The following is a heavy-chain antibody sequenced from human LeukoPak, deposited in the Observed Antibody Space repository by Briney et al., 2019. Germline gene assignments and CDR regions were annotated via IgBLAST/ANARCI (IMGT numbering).Heavy chain of an antibody. CDR1: GFTFSNAW. V-gene: IGHV3-15*01. J-gene: IGHJ6*02. CDR3: ATDLLDV. Sequence: GGSLRLSCAASGFTFSNAWMSWVRQAPGKGLEWVGRIKRMTDGGTTEYAAPMKDRFTISRDDSKNTLYLQINSLKTEDTALYYCATDLLDVWGQGTTVTVSS. CDR2: IKRMTDGGTT.